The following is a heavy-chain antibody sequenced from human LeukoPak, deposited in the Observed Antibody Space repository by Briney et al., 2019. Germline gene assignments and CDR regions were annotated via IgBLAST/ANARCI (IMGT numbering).Heavy chain of an antibody. V-gene: IGHV1-8*01. CDR2: MNPNSGNT. Sequence: ASVKVSCKASGYTFTSYDINWVRQATGQGLEWMGWMNPNSGNTGYAQKFQGRDTMTRNTSISTAYMELSSLRSEDTAVYYCARGGTGYCSSTSCYELGRWGQGTLVTVSS. D-gene: IGHD2-2*03. J-gene: IGHJ4*02. CDR3: ARGGTGYCSSTSCYELGR. CDR1: GYTFTSYD.